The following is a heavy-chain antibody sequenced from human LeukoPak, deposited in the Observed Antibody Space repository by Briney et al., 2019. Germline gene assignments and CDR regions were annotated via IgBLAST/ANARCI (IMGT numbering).Heavy chain of an antibody. CDR3: AKGLPHFDWLLNPTIIDY. D-gene: IGHD3-9*01. V-gene: IGHV1-2*02. CDR1: GYTFTGYY. Sequence: ASVKVSCKASGYTFTGYYMHWVRQAPGQGLEWMGWINPNSGGTNYAQKFQGRVTMTRDTSISTAYMELSRLRSDDTAVYYCAKGLPHFDWLLNPTIIDYWGQGTLVTVSS. J-gene: IGHJ4*02. CDR2: INPNSGGT.